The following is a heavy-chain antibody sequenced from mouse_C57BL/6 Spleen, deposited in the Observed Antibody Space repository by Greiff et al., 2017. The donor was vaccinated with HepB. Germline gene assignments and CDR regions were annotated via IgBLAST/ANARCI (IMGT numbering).Heavy chain of an antibody. CDR3: TRDSSNYVLAY. D-gene: IGHD2-5*01. Sequence: EVQRVESGEGLVKPGGSLKLSCAASGFTFSSYAMSWVRQTPEKRLEWVAYISSGGDYIYYADTVKGRFTISRDNARNTLYLQMSSLKSEDTAMYYCTRDSSNYVLAYWGQGTLVTVSA. CDR2: ISSGGDYI. V-gene: IGHV5-9-1*02. CDR1: GFTFSSYA. J-gene: IGHJ3*01.